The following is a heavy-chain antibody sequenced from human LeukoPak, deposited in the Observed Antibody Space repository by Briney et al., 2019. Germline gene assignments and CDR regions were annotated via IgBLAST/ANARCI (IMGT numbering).Heavy chain of an antibody. CDR3: TTDTYDSSGCYFGLDAFDI. Sequence: GGSLRLSCAASGFTFSNAWMSWVRQAPGKGLEWVGRIKSKTDGGTTDYAAPVKGRFTISRDDSKNTLYLQMNSLKTEDTAVYYCTTDTYDSSGCYFGLDAFDIWGQGTMVTVSS. D-gene: IGHD3-22*01. V-gene: IGHV3-15*01. CDR2: IKSKTDGGTT. CDR1: GFTFSNAW. J-gene: IGHJ3*02.